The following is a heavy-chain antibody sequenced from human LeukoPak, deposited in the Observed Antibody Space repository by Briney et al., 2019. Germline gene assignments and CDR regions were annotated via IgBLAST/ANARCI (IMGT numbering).Heavy chain of an antibody. CDR3: ARGGTYNDILSFDP. CDR2: INHSGSP. Sequence: SETLSLTCAVYGGSFSGYYWSWIRQPPGKGLEWIGEINHSGSPNYNPSLMSRVTISVDTSKNQFSLNLTSVTAADTAVYYCARGGTYNDILSFDPWGQGTLVTVSS. D-gene: IGHD3-9*01. J-gene: IGHJ5*02. V-gene: IGHV4-34*01. CDR1: GGSFSGYY.